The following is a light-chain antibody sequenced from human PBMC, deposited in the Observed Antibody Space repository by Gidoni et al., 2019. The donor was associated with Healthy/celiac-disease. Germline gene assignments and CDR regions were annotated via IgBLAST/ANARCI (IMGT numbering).Light chain of an antibody. CDR1: SSGVGDYNY. CDR3: SSYAGQGV. V-gene: IGLV2-8*01. J-gene: IGLJ2*01. CDR2: EVS. Sequence: QSALTQPPSASGSPGQSVTISCTGTSSGVGDYNYGYWYQQHPGKAPKLMIYEVSKRPSGVPDRFSGSKSGNTASLTGSGLQAEDEAEYYCSSYAGQGVFGGGTKLTVL.